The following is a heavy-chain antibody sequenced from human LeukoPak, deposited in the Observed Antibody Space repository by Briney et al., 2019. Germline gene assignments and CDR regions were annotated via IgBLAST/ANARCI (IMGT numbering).Heavy chain of an antibody. CDR2: IKQDGSEK. D-gene: IGHD5-12*01. CDR3: ARVRKTSGSDYFVTGNYYFDY. V-gene: IGHV3-7*01. CDR1: GFTFSSYW. J-gene: IGHJ4*02. Sequence: PGGSLRLSCAASGFTFSSYWMSWVRQAPGKGLEWVANIKQDGSEKYYVDSVKGRFTISRDNAKNSLYLQMNSLRAEDTAVYYCARVRKTSGSDYFVTGNYYFDYWAQGPLVTVSS.